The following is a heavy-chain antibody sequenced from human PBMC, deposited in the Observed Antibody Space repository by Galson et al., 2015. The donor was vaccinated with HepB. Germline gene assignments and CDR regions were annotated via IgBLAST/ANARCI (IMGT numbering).Heavy chain of an antibody. V-gene: IGHV4-59*01. J-gene: IGHJ3*02. CDR1: DDYISADH. CDR2: ISYSGIT. D-gene: IGHD2-2*02. CDR3: ARRRYCSSAACYKNAFEI. Sequence: SETLSLTCTVSDDYISADHWSWIRQSPWRGLEWIGWISYSGITNYSPFLKSRLTTTEDTSTNQVVLTMTNMDPADTGTYYCARRRYCSSAACYKNAFEIWGQGTMVTVSS.